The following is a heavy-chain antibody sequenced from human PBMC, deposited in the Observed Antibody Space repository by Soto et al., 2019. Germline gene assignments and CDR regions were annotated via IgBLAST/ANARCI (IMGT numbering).Heavy chain of an antibody. J-gene: IGHJ6*02. V-gene: IGHV3-33*01. CDR3: ARDYNSAPIQLWLLAVYYYGMDV. Sequence: GGSLRLSCAASGFTFSSYGMHWVRQAPGKGLEWVAVIWYDGSNKYYADSVKGRFTISRDNSKNTLYLQMNSLRAEDTAVYYCARDYNSAPIQLWLLAVYYYGMDVWGQGTTVTVS. CDR2: IWYDGSNK. CDR1: GFTFSSYG. D-gene: IGHD5-18*01.